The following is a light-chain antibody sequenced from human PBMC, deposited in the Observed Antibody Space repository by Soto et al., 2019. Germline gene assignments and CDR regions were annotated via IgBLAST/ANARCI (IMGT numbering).Light chain of an antibody. J-gene: IGLJ3*02. CDR3: SSYTAFSTWV. Sequence: QSALTQPASVSGSPGQSITISCTGTTSDVGLYNYVSWYQQHPGKAPKLMISEVSNRPSGVSHRFSGSKSGDTASLTISGLQAEDGADYYCSSYTAFSTWVFGGGTKLTVL. CDR1: TSDVGLYNY. CDR2: EVS. V-gene: IGLV2-14*01.